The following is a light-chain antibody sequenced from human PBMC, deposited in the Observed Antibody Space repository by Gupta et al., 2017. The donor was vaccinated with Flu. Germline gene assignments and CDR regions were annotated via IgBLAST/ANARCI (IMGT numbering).Light chain of an antibody. CDR3: QQLTTRPPSLT. Sequence: EIALTQAPVTPSWSPGGRATLPCRGRQTVATYFAWYQQKPSQAPRLLIFDVSTRATDIPARFIGSGCGSDFALTISSLGPEDFGMYYCQQLTTRPPSLTFGGGTKVEIK. J-gene: IGKJ4*01. CDR2: DVS. V-gene: IGKV3-11*01. CDR1: QTVATY.